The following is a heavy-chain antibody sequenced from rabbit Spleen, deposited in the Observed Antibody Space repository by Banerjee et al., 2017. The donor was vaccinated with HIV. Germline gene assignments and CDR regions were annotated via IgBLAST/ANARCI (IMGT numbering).Heavy chain of an antibody. J-gene: IGHJ6*01. D-gene: IGHD1-1*01. Sequence: VESGGDLVKPGASLTLTCIASGVSFSDNSYMCWVRQAPGKGLEWIACIDSGSSGFTYFASWAKGRFTISKTSPTTVTLQMTSLTAADTATYFCARDTSSSFSSYGMDLWGQGTLVTVS. CDR2: IDSGSSGFT. CDR3: ARDTSSSFSSYGMDL. V-gene: IGHV1S40*01. CDR1: GVSFSDNSY.